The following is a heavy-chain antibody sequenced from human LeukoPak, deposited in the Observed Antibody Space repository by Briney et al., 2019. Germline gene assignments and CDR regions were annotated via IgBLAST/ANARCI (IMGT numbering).Heavy chain of an antibody. J-gene: IGHJ4*02. Sequence: GASVKVSCKASGYTFTSYYMHWVRQAPGQGLEWVGIINPSGGSTSYAQKFQGRVTMTRDTSTSTVYMELSSLRSEDTAVYYCARLNYGDYLIDYWGQGTLVTVSS. CDR2: INPSGGST. CDR1: GYTFTSYY. D-gene: IGHD4-17*01. V-gene: IGHV1-46*01. CDR3: ARLNYGDYLIDY.